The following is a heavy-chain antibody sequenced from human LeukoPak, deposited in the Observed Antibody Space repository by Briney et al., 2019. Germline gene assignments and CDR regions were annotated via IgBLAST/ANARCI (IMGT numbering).Heavy chain of an antibody. D-gene: IGHD3-9*01. J-gene: IGHJ4*02. CDR2: ISGSGGST. CDR3: AKDPYDTPYYFDY. Sequence: PGGSLRLSCAASGFTFSSYAMSWVRQAPGKGLEWVSAISGSGGSTYHADCVKGRFTISRDNSKNTLYLQMNSLRAEDTAVYYCAKDPYDTPYYFDYWGQRTLVTVSS. V-gene: IGHV3-23*01. CDR1: GFTFSSYA.